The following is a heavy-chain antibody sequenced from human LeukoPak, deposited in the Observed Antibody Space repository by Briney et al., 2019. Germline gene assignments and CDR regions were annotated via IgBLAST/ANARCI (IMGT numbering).Heavy chain of an antibody. V-gene: IGHV4-39*01. CDR3: ARQAVAGRSFDY. D-gene: IGHD6-19*01. CDR2: MYYSGST. CDR1: GGSISSRSHY. Sequence: SETLSLTCTVSGGSISSRSHYWGWIRQPPGKGLEWIGSMYYSGSTYYNPSLRSRVAISVDTSKNQVSLKLSSVTAADTAAYYCARQAVAGRSFDYWGQGTLVIVSS. J-gene: IGHJ4*02.